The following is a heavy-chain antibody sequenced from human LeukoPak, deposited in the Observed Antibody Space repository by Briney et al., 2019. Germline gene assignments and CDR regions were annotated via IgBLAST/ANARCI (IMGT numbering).Heavy chain of an antibody. CDR1: GYTFTGYY. D-gene: IGHD6-19*01. CDR2: INPNSGGT. Sequence: ASVKVSCTASGYTFTGYYMHWVRQAPGQGLEWMGWINPNSGGTNYAQKFQGRVTMTRDTSISTAYMELSRLRSDDTAVYYCARVYSSGWYWDYFDYWGQGTLVTVSS. CDR3: ARVYSSGWYWDYFDY. J-gene: IGHJ4*02. V-gene: IGHV1-2*02.